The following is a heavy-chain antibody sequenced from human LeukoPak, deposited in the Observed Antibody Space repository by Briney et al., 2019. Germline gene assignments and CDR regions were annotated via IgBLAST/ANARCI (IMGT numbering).Heavy chain of an antibody. D-gene: IGHD3-10*01. CDR1: GFTFSSYG. CDR2: ISYDGSNK. V-gene: IGHV3-30*18. J-gene: IGHJ6*02. Sequence: PGRSLRLSCAASGFTFSSYGMHWVRQAPGKGLEWVAVISYDGSNKYYADSVKGRFTISRDNSKNTLYLQMTSLRAEDTAVYYCAKELGGWFGELGYYYYGMDVWGQGTTVTVSS. CDR3: AKELGGWFGELGYYYYGMDV.